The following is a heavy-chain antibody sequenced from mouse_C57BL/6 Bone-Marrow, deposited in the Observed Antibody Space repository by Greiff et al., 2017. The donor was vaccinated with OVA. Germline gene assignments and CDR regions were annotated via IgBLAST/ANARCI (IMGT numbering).Heavy chain of an antibody. J-gene: IGHJ2*01. CDR1: GYTFTSYW. CDR3: ARGVYYGSSYVNFDY. V-gene: IGHV1-50*01. Sequence: QVQLQQPGAELVKPGASVKLSCKASGYTFTSYWMQWVKQRPGQGLEWIGEIDPSDSYTNYNQKFKGKATLTVDTSSSTAYMQLSSLTSEDSAVYYCARGVYYGSSYVNFDYWGQGTTLTVSS. CDR2: IDPSDSYT. D-gene: IGHD1-1*01.